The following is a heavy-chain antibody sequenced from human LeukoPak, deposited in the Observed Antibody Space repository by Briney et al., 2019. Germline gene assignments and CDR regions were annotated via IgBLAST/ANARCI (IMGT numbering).Heavy chain of an antibody. J-gene: IGHJ4*02. CDR3: ARHNWYQFDY. Sequence: PGASLRLSCTASGFTLESFSMTWVPQAPGKGRGRVANIKHEGSEKHYVASVRSPVTASRDKAKNTAYLQINNLRAQDTALYICARHNWYQFDYWGQGTLVTASS. D-gene: IGHD2-2*01. CDR1: GFTLESFS. V-gene: IGHV3-7*01. CDR2: IKHEGSEK.